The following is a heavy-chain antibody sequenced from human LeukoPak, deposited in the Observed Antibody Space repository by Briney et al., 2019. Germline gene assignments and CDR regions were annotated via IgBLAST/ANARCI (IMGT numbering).Heavy chain of an antibody. CDR1: GYTFTSYY. Sequence: ASVNVSCKASGYTFTSYYMHWVRQAPGQGLEWMGWINPNSGGTNYAQKFQGRVTMTRDTSISTAYMELSRLRSDDTAVYYCARDDEVAAAPEGDDYWGQGTLVTVSS. J-gene: IGHJ4*02. CDR2: INPNSGGT. D-gene: IGHD2-15*01. CDR3: ARDDEVAAAPEGDDY. V-gene: IGHV1-2*02.